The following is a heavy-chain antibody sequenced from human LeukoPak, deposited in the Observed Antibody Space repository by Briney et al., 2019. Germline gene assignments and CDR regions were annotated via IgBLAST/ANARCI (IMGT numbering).Heavy chain of an antibody. V-gene: IGHV1-2*06. CDR2: INPNGGGT. CDR3: ARERKITSFGVACDY. J-gene: IGHJ4*02. D-gene: IGHD3-3*01. Sequence: ASVKVSCKASGYTFTSYGISWVRQAPGQGLEWMGRINPNGGGTNYAQRLQGRVTMTSDTSISTAYMELSSLRSDDTAVYYCARERKITSFGVACDYWGQGTLVTVSS. CDR1: GYTFTSYG.